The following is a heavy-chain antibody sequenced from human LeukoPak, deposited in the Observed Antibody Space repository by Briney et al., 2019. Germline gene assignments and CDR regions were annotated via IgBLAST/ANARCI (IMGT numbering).Heavy chain of an antibody. J-gene: IGHJ4*02. CDR3: TRDLPATISLGDDY. CDR2: VSFDSGDET. D-gene: IGHD5-12*01. V-gene: IGHV3-21*01. Sequence: GGSLRLSCAASGFSFSDYYMHWVRQAPGKGLEWVSSVSFDSGDETLYADSVKGRFTISRDNTKNSMFLQMDSLTVEDTALYFCTRDLPATISLGDDYWGPGTPVTVSS. CDR1: GFSFSDYY.